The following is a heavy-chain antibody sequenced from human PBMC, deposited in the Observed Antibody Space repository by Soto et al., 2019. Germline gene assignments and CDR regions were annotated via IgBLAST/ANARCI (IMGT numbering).Heavy chain of an antibody. Sequence: PGESLKISCKGSGYSFTSYWIGWVRQMPGKGLEWMGIIYPGDSDTRYSPSFQGQVTISADKSISTAYLQWSSLKASDTAMYYCARLEWLTTVTPNWFDPWGQGTLVTVSS. CDR2: IYPGDSDT. CDR3: ARLEWLTTVTPNWFDP. V-gene: IGHV5-51*01. J-gene: IGHJ5*02. D-gene: IGHD4-17*01. CDR1: GYSFTSYW.